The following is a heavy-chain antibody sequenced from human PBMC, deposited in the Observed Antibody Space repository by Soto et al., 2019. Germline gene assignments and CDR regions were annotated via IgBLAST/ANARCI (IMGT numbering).Heavy chain of an antibody. J-gene: IGHJ3*02. CDR1: GFTFNTYG. D-gene: IGHD2-2*01. CDR2: IWFDGSDK. CDR3: ARLYCSSSSCYSVGAFDI. Sequence: GGSLRLSCAASGFTFNTYGMHWVRQAPGKGLEWVALIWFDGSDKYYADSVKGRFTISRDNSKNTLHLQMNSLRAEDTAVYYCARLYCSSSSCYSVGAFDIRGQGTMVTISS. V-gene: IGHV3-33*01.